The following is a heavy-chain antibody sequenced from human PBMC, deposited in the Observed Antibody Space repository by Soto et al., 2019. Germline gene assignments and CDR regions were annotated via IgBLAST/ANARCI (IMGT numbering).Heavy chain of an antibody. V-gene: IGHV3-15*07. J-gene: IGHJ4*02. D-gene: IGHD2-2*01. Sequence: EVQLVESGGGLVKPGGSLRLSCAASGFTFSNAWMNWVRQAPGKGLEWVGRIKSKTDGGTTDYAAPVKGRFTISRDDSXNXLXXQMNSLNTEDTAVYYCTTDIGDCISTSCYLDPRDYWGQGTLVTVSS. CDR3: TTDIGDCISTSCYLDPRDY. CDR1: GFTFSNAW. CDR2: IKSKTDGGTT.